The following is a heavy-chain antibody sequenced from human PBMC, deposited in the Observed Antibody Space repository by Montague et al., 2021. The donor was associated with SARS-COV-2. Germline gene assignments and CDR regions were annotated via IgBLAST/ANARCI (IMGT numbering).Heavy chain of an antibody. CDR2: IKQDGSEK. CDR3: ARAGHVLRFLEWLALPDY. J-gene: IGHJ4*02. D-gene: IGHD3-3*01. V-gene: IGHV3-7*01. Sequence: LRLSCAASGFTFSSYWMSWVRQAPGKGLEWVANIKQDGSEKYYVDSVKGRFTISRDNAKNSLYLQMNSLRAEDTAVYYCARAGHVLRFLEWLALPDYWGQGTLVTVS. CDR1: GFTFSSYW.